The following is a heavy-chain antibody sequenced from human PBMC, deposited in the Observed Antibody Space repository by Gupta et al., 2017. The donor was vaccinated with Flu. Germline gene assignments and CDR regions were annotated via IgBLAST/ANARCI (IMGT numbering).Heavy chain of an antibody. CDR3: ATVTSGC. Sequence: EMQLVESGGGLVQPGGSLRLSCAASEFTFSSSYLQWVRQAPGKGLVWVSRINPDGSSTTYAESVKGRFTISRDNAKNTLYLQMNSLGDDDTAVYYCATVTSGCWGQGTLVTVSS. V-gene: IGHV3-74*03. CDR2: INPDGSST. D-gene: IGHD4-17*01. J-gene: IGHJ4*02. CDR1: EFTFSSSY.